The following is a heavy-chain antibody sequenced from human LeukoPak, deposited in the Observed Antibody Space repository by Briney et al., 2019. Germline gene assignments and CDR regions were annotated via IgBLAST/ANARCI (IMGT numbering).Heavy chain of an antibody. J-gene: IGHJ4*02. Sequence: PGASVKVSCKDSGGTFSSYAISWVRQAPGQGLEWMGGIIPIFGTANYAQKFQGRVTITADESTSTAYMELSSLRSEDTAVYYCASSLSVDFWSGYPFDYWGQGTLVTVSS. V-gene: IGHV1-69*13. CDR1: GGTFSSYA. D-gene: IGHD3-3*01. CDR2: IIPIFGTA. CDR3: ASSLSVDFWSGYPFDY.